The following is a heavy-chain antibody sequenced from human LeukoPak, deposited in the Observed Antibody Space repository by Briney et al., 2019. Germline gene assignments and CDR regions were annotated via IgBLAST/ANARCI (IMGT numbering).Heavy chain of an antibody. CDR1: GYTFTGYY. CDR2: INPNSGGT. CDR3: ARGKIAAAGTKYYGMDV. Sequence: ASVKVSCKASGYTFTGYYMHWVRQAPGQGLEWIGWINPNSGGTNYAQKFQGWVTMTRDPSISTAYMELSRLRSDDTAVSYCARGKIAAAGTKYYGMDVWGKGTTAPVSS. J-gene: IGHJ6*04. V-gene: IGHV1-2*04. D-gene: IGHD6-13*01.